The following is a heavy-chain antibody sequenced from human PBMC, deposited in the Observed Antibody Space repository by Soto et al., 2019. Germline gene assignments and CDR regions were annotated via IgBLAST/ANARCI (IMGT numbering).Heavy chain of an antibody. Sequence: QVQLVESGGGVVQPGRSLRLSCTASGFTFSNYPLHWVRQAPGKGLEWVAVISYDGSNKYYADSVKGRFTISRDNSKKTLNLQMNSLRAEDTDVYYCACMEYYDFWSGKLWGQGTLLTVSS. CDR3: ACMEYYDFWSGKL. V-gene: IGHV3-30-3*01. D-gene: IGHD3-3*01. CDR1: GFTFSNYP. J-gene: IGHJ4*02. CDR2: ISYDGSNK.